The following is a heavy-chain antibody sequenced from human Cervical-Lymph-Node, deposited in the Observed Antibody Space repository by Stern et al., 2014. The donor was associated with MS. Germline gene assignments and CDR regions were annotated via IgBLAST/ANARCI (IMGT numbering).Heavy chain of an antibody. V-gene: IGHV5-51*01. CDR1: GYTFTSYW. J-gene: IGHJ4*02. Sequence: EVQLVESGPEVKRPGESLKISCQASGYTFTSYWIGWVRQMPGKGLEWIAIIFPGGSDIIYSPSFQAQATISADKSSSPASLQWNNLKASDTAIYYCARQRYFDYWGQGTLVTVSS. CDR2: IFPGGSDI. CDR3: ARQRYFDY.